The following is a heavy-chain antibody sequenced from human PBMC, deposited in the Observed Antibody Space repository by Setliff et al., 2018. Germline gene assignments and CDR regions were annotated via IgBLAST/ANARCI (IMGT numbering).Heavy chain of an antibody. J-gene: IGHJ4*02. V-gene: IGHV3-23*01. CDR1: GFTFSSYA. CDR2: ISGSGGST. CDR3: ARGGGYSSSWPGGDYFDY. Sequence: GSLRLSCAASGFTFSSYAMSWVRQAPGKGLEWVSAISGSGGSTYYADSVKGRFTISRDNSKNTLYLQMNSLRAEDTAVYYCARGGGYSSSWPGGDYFDYWGQGTLVTVSS. D-gene: IGHD6-13*01.